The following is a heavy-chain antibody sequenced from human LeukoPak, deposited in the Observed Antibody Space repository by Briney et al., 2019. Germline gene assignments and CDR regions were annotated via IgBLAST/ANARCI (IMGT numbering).Heavy chain of an antibody. Sequence: PGGSLRLSCAASGFTFSNAWMSWVRQAPGKGLEWVGRIKSKTDGGTTDYAAPVKGRFTISRDDSKNTLYLQMNSLKTEDTAVYYCTTDPYYYDSSGYSDYWGQGTLVTVSS. J-gene: IGHJ4*02. D-gene: IGHD3-22*01. V-gene: IGHV3-15*01. CDR1: GFTFSNAW. CDR3: TTDPYYYDSSGYSDY. CDR2: IKSKTDGGTT.